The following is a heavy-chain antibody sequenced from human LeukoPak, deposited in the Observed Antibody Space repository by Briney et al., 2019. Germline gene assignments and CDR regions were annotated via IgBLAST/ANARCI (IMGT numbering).Heavy chain of an antibody. Sequence: SVKVSCKASGGTFSSYAISWVRQAPGQGLEWMGRIIPILGIANYAQKFQGRVTITVDKSTSTAYMELSSLRSEDTAVYYCARDVPCHSSTSCYSDYWGQGTLVTVSS. CDR3: ARDVPCHSSTSCYSDY. D-gene: IGHD2-2*02. J-gene: IGHJ4*02. CDR2: IIPILGIA. CDR1: GGTFSSYA. V-gene: IGHV1-69*04.